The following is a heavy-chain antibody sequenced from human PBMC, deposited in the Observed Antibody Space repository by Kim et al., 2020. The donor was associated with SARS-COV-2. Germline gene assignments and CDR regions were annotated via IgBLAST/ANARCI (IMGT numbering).Heavy chain of an antibody. Sequence: GGSLRLSCAASGFTFSSYAMHWVRQAPGKGLEWVAVISYDGSNKYYADSVKGRFTISRDNSKNTLYLQMNSLRAEDTAVYYCARTLDTRRQLWLLESYYYGMDVWGQGTTVTVSS. V-gene: IGHV3-30*04. CDR2: ISYDGSNK. J-gene: IGHJ6*02. D-gene: IGHD5-18*01. CDR3: ARTLDTRRQLWLLESYYYGMDV. CDR1: GFTFSSYA.